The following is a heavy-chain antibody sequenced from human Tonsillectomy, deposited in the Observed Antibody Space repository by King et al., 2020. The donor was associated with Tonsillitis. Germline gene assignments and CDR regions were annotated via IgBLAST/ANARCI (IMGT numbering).Heavy chain of an antibody. V-gene: IGHV6-1*02. Sequence: VQLQQSGPGLVKPSQTLSLTCAISGDSVSTISAAWNWIRQSPSRGLEWLGRTYYRSKWYNDYAVSVKSRIAINPDTSKNQFSLQLNSVTPEDTAVYYCARAPNSSGWYGLDYWGQGTLVTVSS. CDR2: TYYRSKWYN. CDR3: ARAPNSSGWYGLDY. D-gene: IGHD6-19*01. J-gene: IGHJ4*02. CDR1: GDSVSTISAA.